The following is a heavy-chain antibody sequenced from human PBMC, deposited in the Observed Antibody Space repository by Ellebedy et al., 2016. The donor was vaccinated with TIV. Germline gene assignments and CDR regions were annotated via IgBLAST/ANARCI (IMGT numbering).Heavy chain of an antibody. CDR1: GDNVPSNRAA. V-gene: IGHV6-1*01. CDR3: ARSPIATRLIDF. Sequence: SQTLSLTCAISGDNVPSNRAAWNWLRQSPSRGLEWLGRTYYMSKWYNDYALSVTGRMTISPDTSKNQFSLQLSSVTPGDTAIYYCARSPIATRLIDFWGQGTLVSVSS. D-gene: IGHD6-6*01. J-gene: IGHJ4*02. CDR2: TYYMSKWYN.